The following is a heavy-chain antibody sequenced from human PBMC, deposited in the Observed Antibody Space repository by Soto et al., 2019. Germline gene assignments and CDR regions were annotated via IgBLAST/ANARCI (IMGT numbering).Heavy chain of an antibody. J-gene: IGHJ6*02. Sequence: QVRLVESGGGVVQPGRSLRLSCAASGFTFNNYGMHWVRQAPGKGLEWVALISYDGRNKYYVDSVKGRFTISRDKSKNTLYLQMNSLRAEDTAIYFCARNRWESFFLYYYYSMDVWGQGTTVTVSS. CDR2: ISYDGRNK. CDR3: ARNRWESFFLYYYYSMDV. CDR1: GFTFNNYG. V-gene: IGHV3-30*03. D-gene: IGHD3-10*01.